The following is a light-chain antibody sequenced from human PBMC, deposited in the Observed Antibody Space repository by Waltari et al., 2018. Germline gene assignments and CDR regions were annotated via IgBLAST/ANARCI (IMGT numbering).Light chain of an antibody. CDR3: QQYGSSILYT. CDR2: GAS. J-gene: IGKJ2*01. V-gene: IGKV3-20*01. Sequence: VLTQSPGTLSLSPGGRATLSCRASQSLTKRYLAWYQQKPGQAPRLLIYGASSRAAGIPERFSGSGSGTDFTLTISRLEPEDFAVYYCQQYGSSILYTFGQGTKVEIK. CDR1: QSLTKRY.